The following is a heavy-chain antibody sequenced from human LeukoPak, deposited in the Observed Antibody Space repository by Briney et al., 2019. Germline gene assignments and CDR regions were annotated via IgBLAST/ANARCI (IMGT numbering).Heavy chain of an antibody. CDR3: ARGYYDILTGYYFIDY. CDR2: IIPIFGTA. J-gene: IGHJ4*02. V-gene: IGHV1-69*06. Sequence: SVKVSCKASGGTFSSYAISWVRQAPGQGREWMGGIIPIFGTANYAQKFQGRVTITADKSTSTAYMELSSLRSEDTAVYYCARGYYDILTGYYFIDYWGQGTLVTVSS. D-gene: IGHD3-9*01. CDR1: GGTFSSYA.